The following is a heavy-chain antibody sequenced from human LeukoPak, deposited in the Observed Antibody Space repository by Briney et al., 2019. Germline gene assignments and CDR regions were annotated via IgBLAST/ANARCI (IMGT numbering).Heavy chain of an antibody. D-gene: IGHD6-19*01. CDR3: AKGKYSSGWYGAFDI. J-gene: IGHJ3*02. V-gene: IGHV3-23*01. CDR1: GFTFRNYA. CDR2: ISGSGGST. Sequence: PGGSLSLSCAASGFTFRNYAMSWVRQAPGKGLEWVSSISGSGGSTYYADSVKGRFTISRDNSKNTLYLQMNSLRAEDTAVYYCAKGKYSSGWYGAFDIWGQGTMVTVFS.